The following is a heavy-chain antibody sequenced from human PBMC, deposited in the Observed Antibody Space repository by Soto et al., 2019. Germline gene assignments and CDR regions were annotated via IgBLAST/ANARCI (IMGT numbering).Heavy chain of an antibody. CDR1: GGTFSSYT. V-gene: IGHV1-69*02. J-gene: IGHJ6*02. Sequence: QVQLVQSGAEVKKPGSSVKVSCKASGGTFSSYTISWVRQAPGQGLEWMGRIIPILDIANYAQKFQGRVTITADKSTSTAYMELSSLRSEDTAVYYCARGEMSGMDVWGQGTTVTLSS. CDR3: ARGEMSGMDV. D-gene: IGHD1-26*01. CDR2: IIPILDIA.